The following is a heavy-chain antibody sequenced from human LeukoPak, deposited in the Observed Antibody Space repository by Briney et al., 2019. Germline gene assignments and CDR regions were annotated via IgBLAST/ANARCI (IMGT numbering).Heavy chain of an antibody. CDR2: INAGNGNT. J-gene: IGHJ4*02. D-gene: IGHD3-22*01. CDR1: GYTFTTYA. V-gene: IGHV1-3*01. CDR3: ARDLWDYYDSSGYYSIDY. Sequence: ASVKVSCKASGYTFTTYAMHWVRQAPGQRLEWMGWINAGNGNTKYSQKFQGRVTMTRDTSISTAYMELSRLRSDDTAVYYCARDLWDYYDSSGYYSIDYWGQGTLVTVSS.